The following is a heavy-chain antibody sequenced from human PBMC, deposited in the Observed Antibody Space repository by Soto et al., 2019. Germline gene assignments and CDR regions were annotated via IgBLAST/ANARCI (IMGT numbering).Heavy chain of an antibody. CDR3: ARHVPAAGYYYGMDV. CDR1: GGTFSSYA. J-gene: IGHJ6*02. CDR2: FIPIFGAA. V-gene: IGHV1-69*12. Sequence: QVQLVQSGAEVKKPGSSVKVSCKASGGTFSSYAISWVQQAPGQGLEWMGGFIPIFGAANYAQKFQGRVTITANESTSTAYMELSSLRSEDMAVYYCARHVPAAGYYYGMDVWGQGTTVTVSS. D-gene: IGHD2-2*01.